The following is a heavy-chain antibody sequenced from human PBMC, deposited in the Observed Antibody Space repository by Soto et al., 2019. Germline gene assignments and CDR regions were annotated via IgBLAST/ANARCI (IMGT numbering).Heavy chain of an antibody. CDR3: ARDGVGTTTYFGYFDY. CDR1: AVTFTGFG. Sequence: GGSLRLSCAASAVTFTGFGMHWVRQAPGKGLEWVAVIRFDGSNTYYADSVKGRFTISRDNPKIMLYLQMNSLRAEDTAIYYCARDGVGTTTYFGYFDYWGLGTLVTVSS. D-gene: IGHD1-26*01. V-gene: IGHV3-33*01. J-gene: IGHJ4*02. CDR2: IRFDGSNT.